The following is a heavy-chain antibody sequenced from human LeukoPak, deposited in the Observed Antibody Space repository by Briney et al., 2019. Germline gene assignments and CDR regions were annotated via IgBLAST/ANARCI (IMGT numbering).Heavy chain of an antibody. CDR1: GYSISTGYY. Sequence: SETLSLTCTVSGYSISTGYYWDWIRQPPGKGLEWIGTFYHGGSTYYNPSLKSRVTISVDTSKNQFSLNLTSVTAADTAVYYCARDWGQFDVLTGYYDYWGQGTLVTVSS. D-gene: IGHD3-9*01. J-gene: IGHJ4*02. V-gene: IGHV4-38-2*02. CDR2: FYHGGST. CDR3: ARDWGQFDVLTGYYDY.